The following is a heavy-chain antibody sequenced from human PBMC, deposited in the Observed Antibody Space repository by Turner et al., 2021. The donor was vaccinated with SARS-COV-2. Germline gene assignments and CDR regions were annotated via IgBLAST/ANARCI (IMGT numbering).Heavy chain of an antibody. CDR1: GYTLTELS. D-gene: IGHD3-9*01. J-gene: IGHJ6*02. V-gene: IGHV1-24*01. CDR2: FDPEDGKT. CDR3: ATHYDIVNPYYAPRGYSGMDV. Sequence: QFQRVQNGAEVKKPGASAKVSCKVSGYTLTELSMHWVRQAPGKGLEWMGGFDPEDGKTIYAQNLQGRVTMTEDTSTDTAYMELRSLRSEDTAVYYCATHYDIVNPYYAPRGYSGMDVWGQGTAVTVSS.